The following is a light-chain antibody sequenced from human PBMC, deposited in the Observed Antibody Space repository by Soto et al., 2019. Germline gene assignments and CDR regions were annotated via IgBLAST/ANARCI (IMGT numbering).Light chain of an antibody. Sequence: QSVLTQPPSAPGSPGQSVTISCTGTSSDVGGYNYVSWYQQHPGKAPKLMIYEVSKRPSGVPDRFSGSKSGNTASLTVSGLQAEDEAYYYCSSYAGSNNLVFGGGTKLTVL. CDR2: EVS. CDR1: SSDVGGYNY. V-gene: IGLV2-8*01. J-gene: IGLJ2*01. CDR3: SSYAGSNNLV.